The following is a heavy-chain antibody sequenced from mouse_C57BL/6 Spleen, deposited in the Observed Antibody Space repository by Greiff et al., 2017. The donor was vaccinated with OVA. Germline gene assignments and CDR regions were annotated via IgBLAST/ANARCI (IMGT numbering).Heavy chain of an antibody. CDR1: GYTFTDYS. V-gene: IGHV1-78*01. CDR2: IYPRDGST. D-gene: IGHD1-1*01. CDR3: ARYYYGSSYDAMDY. Sequence: VQLQQSDAELVKPGASVKISCKASGYTFTDYSIHWVKQRPEQGLEWIGYIYPRDGSTNYNEKFKGKATLTADKSSSTAYMQLNSLTSEDTAVYLCARYYYGSSYDAMDYWGQGTSVTVSS. J-gene: IGHJ4*01.